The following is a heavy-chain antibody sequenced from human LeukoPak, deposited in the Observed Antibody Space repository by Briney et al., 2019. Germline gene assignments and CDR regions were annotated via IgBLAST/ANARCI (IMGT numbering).Heavy chain of an antibody. CDR1: GFTFSSYG. D-gene: IGHD6-6*01. CDR3: ARDLIAAENYYGMDV. CDR2: IWYDGSNK. V-gene: IGHV3-33*01. J-gene: IGHJ6*02. Sequence: GGSLRLSCAASGFTFSSYGMHWVRQAPGKGLEWVAVIWYDGSNKYYADSVKGRFTIYRDNSKNTLYLQMNSLRAEDTAVYYCARDLIAAENYYGMDVWGQGTTVTVSS.